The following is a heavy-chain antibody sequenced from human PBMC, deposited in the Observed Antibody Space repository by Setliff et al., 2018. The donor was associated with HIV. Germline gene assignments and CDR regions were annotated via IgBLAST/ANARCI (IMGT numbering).Heavy chain of an antibody. V-gene: IGHV1-3*04. Sequence: ASVKVSCKASGYTFTAYAIHWVRQAPGQSLEWMGSINTVSGNTAYSRTFQGRVTISRATSATTVYMELSSLRFEDTALYFCARNALGGYYDFWGRGTLVTVSS. CDR3: ARNALGGYYDF. J-gene: IGHJ4*02. CDR1: GYTFTAYA. CDR2: INTVSGNT. D-gene: IGHD1-26*01.